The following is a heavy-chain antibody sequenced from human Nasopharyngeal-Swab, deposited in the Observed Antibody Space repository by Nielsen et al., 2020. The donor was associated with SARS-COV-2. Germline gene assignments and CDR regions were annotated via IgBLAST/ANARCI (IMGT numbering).Heavy chain of an antibody. CDR3: ARGGYSYGYSQWNDAFDI. Sequence: SVKVSCKASGGTFSSYAISRVRQAPGQGLEWMGGIIPIFGTANYAQKFQGRVTITADESTSTAYMELSSLRSEDTAVYYCARGGYSYGYSQWNDAFDIWGQGTMVTVSS. D-gene: IGHD5-18*01. J-gene: IGHJ3*02. V-gene: IGHV1-69*13. CDR1: GGTFSSYA. CDR2: IIPIFGTA.